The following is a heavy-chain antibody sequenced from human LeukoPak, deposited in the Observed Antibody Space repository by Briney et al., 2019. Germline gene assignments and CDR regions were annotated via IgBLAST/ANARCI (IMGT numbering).Heavy chain of an antibody. J-gene: IGHJ3*02. V-gene: IGHV3-74*01. Sequence: PGGSLRLSCAASGFTFSSYWMHWVRQAPGKGLVWVSRMNSDGSSTSYADSVKGRFTISRDNAKNTLYLQMDSLRAEDTAVYYCAPPIAAAAGDAFDIWGQGTMVTVSS. CDR3: APPIAAAAGDAFDI. D-gene: IGHD6-13*01. CDR2: MNSDGSST. CDR1: GFTFSSYW.